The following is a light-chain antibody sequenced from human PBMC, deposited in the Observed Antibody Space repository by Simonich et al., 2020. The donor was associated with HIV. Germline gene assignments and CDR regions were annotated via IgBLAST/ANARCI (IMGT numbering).Light chain of an antibody. V-gene: IGLV2-14*02. CDR3: SLYTSSSTVV. CDR2: DVT. Sequence: QSALTQPASVSGSPGQSITISCTGTSSDVGSYNLVSWYQQHPGKAPKLIIYDVTKRPSGSSTRFSGSKSDNTASLTISGLQAEDEADYYCSLYTSSSTVVFGGGTKVTVL. J-gene: IGLJ2*01. CDR1: SSDVGSYNL.